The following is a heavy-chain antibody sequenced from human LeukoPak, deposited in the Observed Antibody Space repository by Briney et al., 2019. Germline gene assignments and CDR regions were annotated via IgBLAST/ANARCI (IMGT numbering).Heavy chain of an antibody. D-gene: IGHD3-22*01. V-gene: IGHV4-4*07. CDR1: GGSISSYY. CDR2: IYTSGST. CDR3: ARDGGYPYYYYYYGMDV. J-gene: IGHJ6*02. Sequence: SETLSLTCTVSGGSISSYYWSWIRQPAGKGLEWIGRIYTSGSTNYNPSLKSRVTMSVDTSKNQFSLKLSSVTAADTAVYYCARDGGYPYYYYYYGMDVWGQGTTVTVSS.